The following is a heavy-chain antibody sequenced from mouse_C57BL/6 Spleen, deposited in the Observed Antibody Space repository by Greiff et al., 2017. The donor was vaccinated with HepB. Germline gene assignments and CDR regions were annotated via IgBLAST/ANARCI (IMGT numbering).Heavy chain of an antibody. D-gene: IGHD4-1*01. Sequence: EVMLVESGGGLVKPGGSLKLSCAASGFTFSSYAMSWVRQTPEKRLEWVATISDGGSYTYYPDNVKGRFTISRDNAKNNLYLQMSHLKSEDTAMYYCARGLGPAYWGQGTLVTVSA. J-gene: IGHJ3*01. V-gene: IGHV5-4*03. CDR2: ISDGGSYT. CDR1: GFTFSSYA. CDR3: ARGLGPAY.